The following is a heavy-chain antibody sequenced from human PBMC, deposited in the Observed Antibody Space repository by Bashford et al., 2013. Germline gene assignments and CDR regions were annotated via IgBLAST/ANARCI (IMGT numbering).Heavy chain of an antibody. Sequence: VRQAPGKGLEWVANIKQDGSEKYYVDSVKGRFTISRDNAKNSLYLQMNSLRAEDTAVYYCARLRWWERSNWFDPWGQGTLVTVSS. V-gene: IGHV3-7*01. CDR3: ARLRWWERSNWFDP. CDR2: IKQDGSEK. D-gene: IGHD4-23*01. J-gene: IGHJ5*02.